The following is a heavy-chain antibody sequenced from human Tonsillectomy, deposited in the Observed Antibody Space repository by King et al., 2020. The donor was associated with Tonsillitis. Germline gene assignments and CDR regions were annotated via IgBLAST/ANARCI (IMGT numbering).Heavy chain of an antibody. Sequence: VQLVESGGGVVQPGRSLRLSCAASGFTFSSYGMHWVRQAPGKGLEWVAVISYDGSNKYYADSVKGPFTISRDNSKNTLYLQMNSLRAEDTAVYYCAKVASSWYFGYFDYWGQGTLVTVSS. V-gene: IGHV3-30*18. CDR3: AKVASSWYFGYFDY. D-gene: IGHD6-13*01. CDR2: ISYDGSNK. CDR1: GFTFSSYG. J-gene: IGHJ4*02.